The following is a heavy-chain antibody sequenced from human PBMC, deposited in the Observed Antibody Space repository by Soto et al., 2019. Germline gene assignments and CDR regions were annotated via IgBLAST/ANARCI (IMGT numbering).Heavy chain of an antibody. V-gene: IGHV1-18*04. D-gene: IGHD2-15*01. Sequence: ASVKVSCKASGYTFTSYGISWVRQAPGQGLEWMGWISAYNGNTNYAQKLQGRVTMTTDTSTSTAYMELRSLRSDDTAVYYCARDRGQLGYCSGGSGPTGIWGQGTMVTVSS. J-gene: IGHJ3*02. CDR1: GYTFTSYG. CDR2: ISAYNGNT. CDR3: ARDRGQLGYCSGGSGPTGI.